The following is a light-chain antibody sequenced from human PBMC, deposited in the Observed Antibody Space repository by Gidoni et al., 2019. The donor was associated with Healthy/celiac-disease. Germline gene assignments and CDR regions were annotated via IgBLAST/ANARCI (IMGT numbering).Light chain of an antibody. CDR3: QQYGSSPT. V-gene: IGKV3-20*01. Sequence: EIVFTPSPGTLSLSPGERATLSCRASQSVSSSYLAWYQQKPGQAPRLLIYGASSRATGITDRFSGSGSGTDFTLTISRLEPEDFAVYYCQQYGSSPTFGPGTKVEIK. J-gene: IGKJ3*01. CDR2: GAS. CDR1: QSVSSSY.